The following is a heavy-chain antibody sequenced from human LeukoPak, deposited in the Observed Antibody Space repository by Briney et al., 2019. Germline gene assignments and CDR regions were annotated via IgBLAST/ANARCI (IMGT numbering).Heavy chain of an antibody. CDR3: ARVHGGVAVAGSFDY. CDR1: GFTFSTYW. Sequence: AGGSLRLSCAASGFTFSTYWMAWVRQAPGKGLEWVANVKQDGREKYYVDSVKGRFTISRDNAKNSLYLQMNSLRAEDTAVYYCARVHGGVAVAGSFDYWGQGTLVTVSS. D-gene: IGHD6-19*01. J-gene: IGHJ4*02. V-gene: IGHV3-7*01. CDR2: VKQDGREK.